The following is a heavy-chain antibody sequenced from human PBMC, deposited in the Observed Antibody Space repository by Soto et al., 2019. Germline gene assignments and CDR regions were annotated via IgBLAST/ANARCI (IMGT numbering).Heavy chain of an antibody. D-gene: IGHD2-15*01. Sequence: SETLSLTCTVSGGSISSGGYYWSWIRQHPGKGLEWIGYIYYRGSTYYNPSLKSRVTISVDTSKNQFSLKLSSVTAADTAVYYCARDHCSGGSCYSGYYGMDVWGQGTTVTVSS. CDR3: ARDHCSGGSCYSGYYGMDV. J-gene: IGHJ6*02. CDR1: GGSISSGGYY. CDR2: IYYRGST. V-gene: IGHV4-31*02.